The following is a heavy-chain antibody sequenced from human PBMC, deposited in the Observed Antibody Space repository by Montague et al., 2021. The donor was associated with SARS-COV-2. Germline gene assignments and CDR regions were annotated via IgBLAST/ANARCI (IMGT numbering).Heavy chain of an antibody. V-gene: IGHV4-39*01. CDR1: GGSISSSSYY. J-gene: IGHJ2*01. CDR3: AITYYYGSGSYYWYFDL. D-gene: IGHD3-10*01. Sequence: SETLSLTCTVSGGSISSSSYYWGWIRQPPGKGLEWIGSIYYSGSTYYDPSIKSRVTISVDTSKNQFSLKLSSVTAADTAVYYCAITYYYGSGSYYWYFDLWGRGTLVTVSS. CDR2: IYYSGST.